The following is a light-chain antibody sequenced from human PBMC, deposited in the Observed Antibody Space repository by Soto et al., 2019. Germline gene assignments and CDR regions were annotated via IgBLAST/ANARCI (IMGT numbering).Light chain of an antibody. CDR2: EVS. CDR1: SSDVSGYSY. Sequence: QSALTQPASVSGSPGQSITISCTGTSSDVSGYSYVSLYQQHPGKAPKLMIYEVSNRPSGVSNRFSGSKSGNTAALTISGLQAEDEADYSCSSFSSSSTLVVFGGGTKLTVL. CDR3: SSFSSSSTLVV. J-gene: IGLJ2*01. V-gene: IGLV2-14*01.